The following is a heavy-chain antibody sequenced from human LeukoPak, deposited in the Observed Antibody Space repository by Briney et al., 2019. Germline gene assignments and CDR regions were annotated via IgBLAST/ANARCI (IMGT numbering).Heavy chain of an antibody. D-gene: IGHD1-26*01. Sequence: GSLRLSCAASGFAFSSHWMHWVRQAPGEGLVWASRINSDGSSTSYADSVKGRFTISRDNAKNTLYLQINSLRAEDTAVYYCGRDRGYSGDYWGQGTLVTVSS. CDR3: GRDRGYSGDY. CDR2: INSDGSST. CDR1: GFAFSSHW. J-gene: IGHJ4*02. V-gene: IGHV3-74*01.